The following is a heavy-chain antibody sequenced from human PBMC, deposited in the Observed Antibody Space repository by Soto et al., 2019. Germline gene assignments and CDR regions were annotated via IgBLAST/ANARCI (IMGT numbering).Heavy chain of an antibody. CDR1: GDSINSGGYY. D-gene: IGHD5-18*01. V-gene: IGHV4-31*03. Sequence: SETLSLTCIVSGDSINSGGYYWSWIRQHPGKGLEWIGYIYYSGSTYYNPSLKSRVTISVDTSKNQFSLKLSSVTAADTAVYYCARDLIQLWPEGMDVWAQGTTVTVSS. CDR3: ARDLIQLWPEGMDV. CDR2: IYYSGST. J-gene: IGHJ6*02.